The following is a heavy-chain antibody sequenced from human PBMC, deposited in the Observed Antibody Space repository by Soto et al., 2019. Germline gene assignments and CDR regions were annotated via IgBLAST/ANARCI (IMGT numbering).Heavy chain of an antibody. Sequence: GGSLRLSCAASGFTFSDYYMSWIRQAPGKGLEWVSYISSSGSTIYYADSVKGRFTISRDNAKNSLYLQMNSLRAEDTAVYYCARATTVVTREDMYYYGMDVWGQGTTVTVSS. CDR1: GFTFSDYY. CDR3: ARATTVVTREDMYYYGMDV. D-gene: IGHD4-17*01. J-gene: IGHJ6*02. V-gene: IGHV3-11*01. CDR2: ISSSGSTI.